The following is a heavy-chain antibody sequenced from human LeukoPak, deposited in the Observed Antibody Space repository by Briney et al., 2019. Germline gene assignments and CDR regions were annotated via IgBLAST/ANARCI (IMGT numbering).Heavy chain of an antibody. J-gene: IGHJ4*02. CDR1: GYTFSGYY. CDR3: AKVVVPGYSNGHNLYYLDY. V-gene: IGHV1-2*02. D-gene: IGHD6-19*01. CDR2: INPKIGGT. Sequence: GASVKVSCKASGYTFSGYYMQWVRQAPGQGLEWMGWINPKIGGTNYAQKFQGRVTMTRDTSISTAYMELSRLRSDDTAVYYCAKVVVPGYSNGHNLYYLDYWGQGTLVTVSS.